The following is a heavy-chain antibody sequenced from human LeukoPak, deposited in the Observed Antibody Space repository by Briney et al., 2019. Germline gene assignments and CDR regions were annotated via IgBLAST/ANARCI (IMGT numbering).Heavy chain of an antibody. V-gene: IGHV3-48*04. CDR2: ASGTSNTI. CDR1: GFTFSNYS. Sequence: GGSLRLPCVASGFTFSNYSMKWVRQAAGQELAGVSYASGTSNTIYYADSVKGRFTISRDNAKNSLYLQMNSLRAEDTAVYYCAREERDGYNYYWYFDLWGRGTLVTVSS. D-gene: IGHD5-24*01. J-gene: IGHJ2*01. CDR3: AREERDGYNYYWYFDL.